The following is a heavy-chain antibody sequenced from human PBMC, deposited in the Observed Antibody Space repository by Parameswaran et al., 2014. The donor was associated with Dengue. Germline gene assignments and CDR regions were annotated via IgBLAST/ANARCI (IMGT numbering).Heavy chain of an antibody. Sequence: RWIRQPPGKGLEWVSVIYSGGSTYYADSVKGRFTISRDNSKNTLYLQMNSLRAEDTAVYYCARGARWEWGGMDVWGQGTTVTVSS. D-gene: IGHD1-26*01. CDR3: ARGARWEWGGMDV. J-gene: IGHJ6*02. CDR2: IYSGGST. V-gene: IGHV3-53*01.